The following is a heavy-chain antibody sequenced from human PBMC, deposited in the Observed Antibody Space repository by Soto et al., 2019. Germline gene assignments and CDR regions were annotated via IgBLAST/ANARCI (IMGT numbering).Heavy chain of an antibody. V-gene: IGHV5-51*01. J-gene: IGHJ4*02. CDR1: GYRFTRFW. CDR3: ARPLVGPTDHGVGY. D-gene: IGHD2-2*01. CDR2: IYPSDSDV. Sequence: PGESLKISCQGSGYRFTRFWIAWGRQMPGKGLEWLGLIYPSDSDVRYSPSFQGQVTISADKSISTAYLQWSSLKASDTAIYYCARPLVGPTDHGVGYWGQGTLVTVSS.